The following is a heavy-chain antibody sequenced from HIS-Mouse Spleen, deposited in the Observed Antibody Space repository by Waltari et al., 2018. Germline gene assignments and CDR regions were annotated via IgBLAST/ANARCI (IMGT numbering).Heavy chain of an antibody. CDR1: GGSISSSSYY. J-gene: IGHJ2*01. D-gene: IGHD6-13*01. V-gene: IGHV4-39*07. CDR2: SYYSGGT. CDR3: AREIPYSSSWYDWYFDL. Sequence: QLQLQESGPGLVKPSETLSLTCTVSGGSISSSSYYWGWIRQPPGKGLEWIGSSYYSGGTDTNPSLKSRVTISGDTSKNQFALKLSSVTAADTAVYYCAREIPYSSSWYDWYFDLWGRGTLVTVSS.